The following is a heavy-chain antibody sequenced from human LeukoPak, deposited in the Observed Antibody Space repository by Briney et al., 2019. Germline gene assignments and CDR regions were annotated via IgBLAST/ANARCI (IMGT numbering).Heavy chain of an antibody. CDR2: ISGSGART. Sequence: PGGSLRLSCAVSGFTFSNYAMSWVRQAPGRGLECVSTISGSGARTTYPDSVKGRFSISRDNSKDTLYLQMNGLRAEDAAVYFCVKDRSVSGSYYSRIDYWGQGALVTVSS. CDR1: GFTFSNYA. D-gene: IGHD3-22*01. V-gene: IGHV3-23*01. CDR3: VKDRSVSGSYYSRIDY. J-gene: IGHJ4*02.